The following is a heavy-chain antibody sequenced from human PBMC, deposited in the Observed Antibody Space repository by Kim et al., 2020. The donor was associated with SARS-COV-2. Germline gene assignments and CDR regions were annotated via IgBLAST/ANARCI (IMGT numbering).Heavy chain of an antibody. V-gene: IGHV1-69*13. CDR3: ARDSQWELLPHYYGMDV. D-gene: IGHD1-26*01. J-gene: IGHJ6*02. CDR1: GGTFSSYA. Sequence: SVKVSCKASGGTFSSYAISWVRQAPGQGLEWMGGIIPIFGTANYAQKFQGRVTITADESTSTAYMELSSLRSEDTAVYYCARDSQWELLPHYYGMDVWGQGTTVTVSS. CDR2: IIPIFGTA.